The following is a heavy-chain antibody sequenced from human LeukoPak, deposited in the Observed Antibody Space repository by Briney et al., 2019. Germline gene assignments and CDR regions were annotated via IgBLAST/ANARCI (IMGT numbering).Heavy chain of an antibody. D-gene: IGHD3-16*02. CDR3: ARARPHYDYVWGSYRLDAFDI. J-gene: IGHJ3*02. CDR2: IYYSGST. V-gene: IGHV4-30-4*08. Sequence: SQTLSLTCTVSGGSISSGDYYWGWIRQPPGKGLEWIGYIYYSGSTYYNPSLKSRVTISVDTSKNQFSLKLSSVTAADTAVYYCARARPHYDYVWGSYRLDAFDIWGQGTMVTVSS. CDR1: GGSISSGDYY.